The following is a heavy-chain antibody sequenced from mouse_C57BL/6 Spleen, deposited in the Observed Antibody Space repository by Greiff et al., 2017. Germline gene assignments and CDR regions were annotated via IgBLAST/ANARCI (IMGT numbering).Heavy chain of an antibody. Sequence: DVQLVESGGGLVQPGGSLKLSCAASGFTFSDYYMYWVRQTPEKRLEWVAYISNGGGSPYYPDTVKGRFTISRDNAKNTLYLQMSRLKSEDTAMYYCARQDGSSFYYYAMDYWGQGTSVTVSS. CDR1: GFTFSDYY. CDR3: ARQDGSSFYYYAMDY. CDR2: ISNGGGSP. V-gene: IGHV5-12*01. D-gene: IGHD1-1*01. J-gene: IGHJ4*01.